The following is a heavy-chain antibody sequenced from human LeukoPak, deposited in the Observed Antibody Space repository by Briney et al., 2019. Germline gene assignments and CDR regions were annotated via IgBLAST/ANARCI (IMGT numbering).Heavy chain of an antibody. J-gene: IGHJ4*02. Sequence: SETLSLTCTVSGGSISSSFYYWGWIRQPPGKGLEWIGYIYYSGSTNYNPSLKSRVTISVDTSKNQFSLKLSSVTAADTAVYYCASYDSSGYYFDYWGQGTLVTVSS. CDR3: ASYDSSGYYFDY. CDR2: IYYSGST. V-gene: IGHV4-61*05. CDR1: GGSISSSFYY. D-gene: IGHD3-22*01.